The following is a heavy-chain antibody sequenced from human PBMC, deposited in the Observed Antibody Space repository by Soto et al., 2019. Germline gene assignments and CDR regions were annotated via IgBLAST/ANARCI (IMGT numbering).Heavy chain of an antibody. CDR3: AKDVSDSGYDSPLDY. CDR1: GFTFDDYA. D-gene: IGHD5-12*01. V-gene: IGHV3-9*01. CDR2: ISWNSGSI. Sequence: GGSLRLSCAASGFTFDDYAMHWVRQAPGKGLEWVSGISWNSGSIGYADSVKGRFTISRDNAKNSLYLQMNSLRAEDTALYYCAKDVSDSGYDSPLDYWGQGTLVTVSS. J-gene: IGHJ4*02.